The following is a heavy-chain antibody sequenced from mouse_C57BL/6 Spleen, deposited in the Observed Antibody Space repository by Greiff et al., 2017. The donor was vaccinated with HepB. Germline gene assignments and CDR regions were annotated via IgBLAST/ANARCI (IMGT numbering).Heavy chain of an antibody. CDR1: GFTFSSYT. Sequence: EVMLVESGGGLVKPGGSLKLSCAASGFTFSSYTMSWVRQTPEKRLEWVATISGGGGNTYYPDSVKGRFTISRDKAKNTLYLQMSSLRSEDTALYYCARREGTWFAYWGQGTLVTVSA. CDR2: ISGGGGNT. J-gene: IGHJ3*01. V-gene: IGHV5-9*01. CDR3: ARREGTWFAY.